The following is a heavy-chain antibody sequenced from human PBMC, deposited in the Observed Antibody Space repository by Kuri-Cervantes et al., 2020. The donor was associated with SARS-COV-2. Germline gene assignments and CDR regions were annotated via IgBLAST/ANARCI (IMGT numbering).Heavy chain of an antibody. Sequence: SLKISCAASGFTFDDYAMHWVRQAPGKGLEWVSCISWNSGSIGYADSVKGRFTISRDNAKNSLYLQMNSLRAEDTALYYCAKDIIAAAGMTIDYWGQGTLVTVSS. D-gene: IGHD6-13*01. CDR3: AKDIIAAAGMTIDY. J-gene: IGHJ4*02. CDR1: GFTFDDYA. V-gene: IGHV3-9*01. CDR2: ISWNSGSI.